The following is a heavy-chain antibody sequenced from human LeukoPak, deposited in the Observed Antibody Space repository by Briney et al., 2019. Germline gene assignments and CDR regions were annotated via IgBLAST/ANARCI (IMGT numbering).Heavy chain of an antibody. CDR2: MNPNSGNT. J-gene: IGHJ4*02. D-gene: IGHD4-17*01. CDR3: ARAPHYTVTTVDYFDY. CDR1: GYTFTSHD. Sequence: ASVKVSCKASGYTFTSHDINWVRQATGQGLEWMGWMNPNSGNTGYAQKFQGRVTMTRNTSISTAYMELSSLRSEDTAVYYCARAPHYTVTTVDYFDYWGQGTLVTVSS. V-gene: IGHV1-8*01.